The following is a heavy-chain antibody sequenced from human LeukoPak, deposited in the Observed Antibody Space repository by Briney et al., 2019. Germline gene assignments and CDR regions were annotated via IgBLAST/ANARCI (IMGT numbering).Heavy chain of an antibody. CDR3: ARQINWNDAFDI. CDR1: GGSFSSSSYY. CDR2: IYYSGST. V-gene: IGHV4-39*01. J-gene: IGHJ3*02. D-gene: IGHD1-1*01. Sequence: PSETLSLTCAVYGGSFSSSSYYWGWIRQPPGKGLEWIGSIYYSGSTYYNPSLKSRVTISVDTSKNQFSLKLSSVTAADTAVYYCARQINWNDAFDIWGQGTMVTVSS.